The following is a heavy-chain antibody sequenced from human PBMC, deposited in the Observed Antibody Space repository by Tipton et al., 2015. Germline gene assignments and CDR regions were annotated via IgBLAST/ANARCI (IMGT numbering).Heavy chain of an antibody. CDR1: GGSISSGGFS. J-gene: IGHJ4*02. D-gene: IGHD5-24*01. V-gene: IGHV4-31*11. Sequence: TLSLTCAVSGGSISSGGFSWSWIRQPPGKGLEWIGYIHYGGSTYYNPSLRGRATISVDTFENQFSLKLTSLTAADTAVYYCARDAYNSNFFDYWGQGTLVTVSS. CDR2: IHYGGST. CDR3: ARDAYNSNFFDY.